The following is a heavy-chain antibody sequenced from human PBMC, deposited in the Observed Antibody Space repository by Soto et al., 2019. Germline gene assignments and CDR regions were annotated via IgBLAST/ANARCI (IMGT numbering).Heavy chain of an antibody. CDR3: ARGAPITTFGI. D-gene: IGHD3-3*01. CDR2: INHSGST. Sequence: SETLSLTCAVYGGSFSGYYWSWIRQPPGKGLEWIGEINHSGSTNYNPSLKSRVTISVDTSKNQFSLKLSSVTAADTAVYYCARGAPITTFGIWGQGTRVTVS. CDR1: GGSFSGYY. J-gene: IGHJ3*02. V-gene: IGHV4-34*01.